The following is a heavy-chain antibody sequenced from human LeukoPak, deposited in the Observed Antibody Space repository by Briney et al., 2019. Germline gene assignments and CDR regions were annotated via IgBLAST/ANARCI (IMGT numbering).Heavy chain of an antibody. V-gene: IGHV3-53*01. J-gene: IGHJ4*02. CDR2: IYHSGNT. CDR3: ARVRVTGYSNFAY. D-gene: IGHD3-9*01. Sequence: GGSLRLSCAASGFTISSYYMAWVRQAPGKGLEWVSVIYHSGNTDYADSVKGRFTISRDNPKNTVYLQMSSLRAEDTAVYYCARVRVTGYSNFAYWGQGTLVTVSS. CDR1: GFTISSYY.